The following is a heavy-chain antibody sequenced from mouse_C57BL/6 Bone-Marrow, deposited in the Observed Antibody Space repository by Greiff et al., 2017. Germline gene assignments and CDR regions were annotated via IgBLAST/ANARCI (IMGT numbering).Heavy chain of an antibody. V-gene: IGHV1-81*01. J-gene: IGHJ4*01. CDR3: ARYDGYYVPYYYAMDY. CDR2: IYPRSGNT. CDR1: GYTFTSYG. D-gene: IGHD2-3*01. Sequence: VQLQESGAELARPGASVKLSCKASGYTFTSYGISWVKQRTGQGLEWIGEIYPRSGNTYSNEKFKGKDTLTADKSSSTAYMELRSLTSEDSAVYFCARYDGYYVPYYYAMDYWGQGTSVTVSS.